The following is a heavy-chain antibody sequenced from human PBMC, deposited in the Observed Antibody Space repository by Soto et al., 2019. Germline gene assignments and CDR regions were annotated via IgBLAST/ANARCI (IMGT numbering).Heavy chain of an antibody. Sequence: QVQLVESGGGVVQPGRSLRLSCAASGFTFSSYAMHWVRQAPGKGLEWVAVISYDGSNKYYADSVKGRFTISRDNSKNTLYLQMNSLRAEDTAVYYCQGSGRGPAGMDVWGQGTTVTVSS. V-gene: IGHV3-30-3*01. D-gene: IGHD3-10*01. J-gene: IGHJ6*02. CDR1: GFTFSSYA. CDR2: ISYDGSNK. CDR3: QGSGRGPAGMDV.